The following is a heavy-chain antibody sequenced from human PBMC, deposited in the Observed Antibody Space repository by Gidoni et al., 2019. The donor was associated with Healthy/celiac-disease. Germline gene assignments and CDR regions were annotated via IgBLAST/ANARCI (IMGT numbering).Heavy chain of an antibody. Sequence: EVQLVESGGGLVQPGRSLRLSCTASGFTFGDYAMSWVRQAPGKGLEWVGFIRSKAYGGTTEYAASVKGRFTISRDDSKSIAYLQMNSLKTEDTAVYYCTRDHIWDYIWGSYRYSYFDYWGQGTLVTVSS. CDR2: IRSKAYGGTT. CDR1: GFTFGDYA. V-gene: IGHV3-49*04. D-gene: IGHD3-16*02. J-gene: IGHJ4*02. CDR3: TRDHIWDYIWGSYRYSYFDY.